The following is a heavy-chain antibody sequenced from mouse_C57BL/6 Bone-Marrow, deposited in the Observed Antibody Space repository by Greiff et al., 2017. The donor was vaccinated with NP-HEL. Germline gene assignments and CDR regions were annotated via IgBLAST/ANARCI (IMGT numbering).Heavy chain of an antibody. CDR3: AGDRDDYDGFAY. J-gene: IGHJ3*01. V-gene: IGHV12-3*01. CDR1: GFPITSGYY. CDR2: ITHSGET. D-gene: IGHD2-4*01. Sequence: VQRVESGPGLVKPSQSLFLTCSITGFPITSGYYWIWIRQSPGKPLEWMGYITHSGETFYNPSLQSPISITRETSKNQFFLQLNSVTTEDTAMYYCAGDRDDYDGFAYWGQGTLVTVSA.